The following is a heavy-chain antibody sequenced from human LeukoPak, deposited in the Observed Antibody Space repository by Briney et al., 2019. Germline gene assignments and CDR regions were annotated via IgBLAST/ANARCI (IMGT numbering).Heavy chain of an antibody. Sequence: ESLKTPRKGSGYRFQFFWLDWVRQMSGEGPGLMGIVYPVDSDTRYSRSFHVPVTHSDDTFISTTNLQWSSLKASDSAMNYCARESPSRGDFDIWGKGTMVTVSS. D-gene: IGHD3-10*01. CDR3: ARESPSRGDFDI. J-gene: IGHJ3*02. V-gene: IGHV5-51*01. CDR1: GYRFQFFW. CDR2: VYPVDSDT.